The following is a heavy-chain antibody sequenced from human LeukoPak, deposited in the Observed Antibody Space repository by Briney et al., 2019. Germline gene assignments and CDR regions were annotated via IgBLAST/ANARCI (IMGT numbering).Heavy chain of an antibody. CDR2: IYYSGST. CDR3: ARGWGAAAGTVFDY. J-gene: IGHJ4*02. Sequence: PSETLSLTCTVDGSISSYYWSWIRQPPGKGLEWIGYIYYSGSTNYNPSLKSRVTISVDTSKNQFSLKLSSVTAADTAVYYCARGWGAAAGTVFDYWGQGTLVTVSS. V-gene: IGHV4-59*01. D-gene: IGHD6-13*01. CDR1: GSISSYY.